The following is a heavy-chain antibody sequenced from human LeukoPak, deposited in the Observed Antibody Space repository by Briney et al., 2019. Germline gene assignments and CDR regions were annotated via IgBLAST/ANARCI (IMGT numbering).Heavy chain of an antibody. Sequence: SQTLSLTCAISGDSVSINSAAWNWVRQCPSRGLEWLGRTYYRSKWYNDNAVSVKSRITINPDTSKNQFSIQLNSVTPENTAVYYCARGGGDSSGWSLKRGYYYYGMDVWGQGTTVTVSS. CDR1: GDSVSINSAA. V-gene: IGHV6-1*01. D-gene: IGHD6-19*01. CDR2: TYYRSKWYN. CDR3: ARGGGDSSGWSLKRGYYYYGMDV. J-gene: IGHJ6*02.